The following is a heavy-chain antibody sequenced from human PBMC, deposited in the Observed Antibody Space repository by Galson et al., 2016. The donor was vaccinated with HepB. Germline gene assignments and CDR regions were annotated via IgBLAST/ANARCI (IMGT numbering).Heavy chain of an antibody. Sequence: SVKVSCKASGYTFSSYDINWVRQATGQGLEWMGWMNPNSGNTGYAQTFQGRVTMTRDTSISTAYMEMSSLRSEDTAVYYCARDGPHYVLRKYYNMDVWGKGTTVTVSS. V-gene: IGHV1-8*01. D-gene: IGHD3-10*01. CDR1: GYTFSSYD. CDR3: ARDGPHYVLRKYYNMDV. J-gene: IGHJ6*04. CDR2: MNPNSGNT.